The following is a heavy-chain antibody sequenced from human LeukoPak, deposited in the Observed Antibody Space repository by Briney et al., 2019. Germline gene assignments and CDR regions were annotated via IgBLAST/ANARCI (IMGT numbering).Heavy chain of an antibody. CDR1: GGTFSSYA. D-gene: IGHD2-15*01. Sequence: ASVKVSFKASGGTFSSYAISWVRQATGQGLEWMGWMNPNSGNTGYAQKFQGRVTMTRNTSISTAYMELSSLRSEDTAVYYCARGIPDLGYCSGGSCPTYYWYFDLWGRGTLVTVSS. CDR2: MNPNSGNT. V-gene: IGHV1-8*02. CDR3: ARGIPDLGYCSGGSCPTYYWYFDL. J-gene: IGHJ2*01.